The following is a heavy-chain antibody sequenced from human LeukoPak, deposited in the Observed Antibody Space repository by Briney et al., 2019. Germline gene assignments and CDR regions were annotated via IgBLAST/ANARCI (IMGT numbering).Heavy chain of an antibody. Sequence: GGSLRLSCAASGFTFSSYSMNWVRQAPGKGLEWVSSISSSSSYIYYADSVKGRFTISRDNSKNTLFLQMNSLRAEDTAVYYCAKDPASGSSYYFYGMDVWGQGTAVTVSS. CDR3: AKDPASGSSYYFYGMDV. J-gene: IGHJ6*02. CDR1: GFTFSSYS. CDR2: ISSSSSYI. D-gene: IGHD1-26*01. V-gene: IGHV3-21*01.